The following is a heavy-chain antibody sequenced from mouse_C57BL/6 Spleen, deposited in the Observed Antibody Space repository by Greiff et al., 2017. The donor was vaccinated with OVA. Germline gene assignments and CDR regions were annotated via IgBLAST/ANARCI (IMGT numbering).Heavy chain of an antibody. CDR2: ISGGGGNT. J-gene: IGHJ3*01. V-gene: IGHV5-9*01. CDR1: GFTFSSYT. Sequence: EVKLMESGGGLVKPGGSLKLSCAASGFTFSSYTMSWVRQTPEKRLEWVATISGGGGNTYYPDSVKGRFTISSDNAKNTLYLQMSSLRSEDTALYYCARHGSSPWFAYWGQGTLVTVSA. CDR3: ARHGSSPWFAY. D-gene: IGHD1-1*01.